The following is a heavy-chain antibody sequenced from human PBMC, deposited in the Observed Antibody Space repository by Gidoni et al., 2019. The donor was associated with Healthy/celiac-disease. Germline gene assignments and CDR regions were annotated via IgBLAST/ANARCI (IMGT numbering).Heavy chain of an antibody. J-gene: IGHJ4*02. V-gene: IGHV1-46*01. CDR3: ARDYLGGATPKYYFDY. CDR2: INPSGGST. D-gene: IGHD1-26*01. Sequence: QVQLVQSGAEVKKPGASVKVSCKASGYTFTSYYMHWVRQAPGQGLEWMGIINPSGGSTSYAQKFQGRVTMTRDTSTSTGYMELSSLRSEDTAVYYCARDYLGGATPKYYFDYWGQGTLVTVSS. CDR1: GYTFTSYY.